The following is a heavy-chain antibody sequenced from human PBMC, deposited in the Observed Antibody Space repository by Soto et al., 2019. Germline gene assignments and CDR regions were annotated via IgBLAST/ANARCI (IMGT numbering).Heavy chain of an antibody. CDR1: GGSISSGGYY. CDR3: ARGGSGWFFDY. D-gene: IGHD6-19*01. J-gene: IGHJ4*02. CDR2: IYYSGST. Sequence: PSETLSLTCTVSGGSISSGGYYWSWIRQHPGKGLEWIGYIYYSGSTYYNPSLKSRITISVDTSKNQFSLKLSSVTAADTAVYYCARGGSGWFFDYWGQGTLVTVSS. V-gene: IGHV4-31*03.